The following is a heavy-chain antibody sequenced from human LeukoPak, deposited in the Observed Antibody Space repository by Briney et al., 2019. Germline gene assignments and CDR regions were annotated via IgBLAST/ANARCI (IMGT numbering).Heavy chain of an antibody. D-gene: IGHD3-16*01. CDR2: IYSGTNT. CDR1: GFIVSSKY. CDR3: ARLGPYYFDS. J-gene: IGHJ4*02. V-gene: IGHV3-53*01. Sequence: GGSLRLSCAASGFIVSSKYMSWVRQAPGKGLEWVSVIYSGTNTYYADSVQGRFSISRDTSRNTLYLQMNSLRAEDTAVYYCARLGPYYFDSWGQGTLVIVSS.